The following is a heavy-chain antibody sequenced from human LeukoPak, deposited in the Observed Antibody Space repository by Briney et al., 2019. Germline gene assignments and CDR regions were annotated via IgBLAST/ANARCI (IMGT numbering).Heavy chain of an antibody. CDR3: ARGVRYSSGWDFDY. J-gene: IGHJ4*02. CDR1: GFTFSDHY. Sequence: GGSLRLSCAASGFTFSDHYMDWVRQAPGKGLEWVGRTRNKDNSYTTEYAASVKGRFTISRDDSKNSLYLQMNSLNTEDTAVYYCARGVRYSSGWDFDYWGQGTLVTVSS. D-gene: IGHD6-19*01. V-gene: IGHV3-72*01. CDR2: TRNKDNSYTT.